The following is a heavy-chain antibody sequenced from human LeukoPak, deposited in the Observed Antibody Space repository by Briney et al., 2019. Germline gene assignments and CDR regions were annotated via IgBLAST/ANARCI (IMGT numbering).Heavy chain of an antibody. CDR1: GYRCSTDW. D-gene: IGHD4-11*01. Sequence: GESLKISCEGSGYRCSTDWSGWVRDMPGKGLGVMGVIYRGDSDTRYSTSFQGQVTMSVDKSISTAYLQWNSLKASATAMYYCARALGVTSAFDIWGQGTMVTVSS. J-gene: IGHJ3*02. CDR2: IYRGDSDT. V-gene: IGHV5-51*01. CDR3: ARALGVTSAFDI.